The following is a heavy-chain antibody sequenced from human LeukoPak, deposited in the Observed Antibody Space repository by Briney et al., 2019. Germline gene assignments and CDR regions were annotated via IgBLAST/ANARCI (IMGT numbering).Heavy chain of an antibody. Sequence: GGSLRLSCAASGFTFSSYAMSWVRQAPGKGLEWVSAISGSGGSTYYADSVKGRFTISRDNSKNTLYLQMNSLRAEDTAVYYCAKSSGCSSTSCSSRVFDYWGQGTLVTVSS. V-gene: IGHV3-23*01. J-gene: IGHJ4*02. CDR3: AKSSGCSSTSCSSRVFDY. D-gene: IGHD2-2*01. CDR1: GFTFSSYA. CDR2: ISGSGGST.